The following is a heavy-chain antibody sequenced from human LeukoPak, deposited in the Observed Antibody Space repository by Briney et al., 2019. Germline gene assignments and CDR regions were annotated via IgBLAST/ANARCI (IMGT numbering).Heavy chain of an antibody. V-gene: IGHV3-7*01. Sequence: GGSLRLSCAASGFTFSSYWMSWVRQAPGKGLEWVANIKQDGSEKYYVDSVKGRFTISRDNAKNSLYLQMNSLRAEDTAVYYCARDKIVGATYFDYWGQGTLVTVSS. CDR3: ARDKIVGATYFDY. CDR1: GFTFSSYW. D-gene: IGHD1-26*01. CDR2: IKQDGSEK. J-gene: IGHJ4*02.